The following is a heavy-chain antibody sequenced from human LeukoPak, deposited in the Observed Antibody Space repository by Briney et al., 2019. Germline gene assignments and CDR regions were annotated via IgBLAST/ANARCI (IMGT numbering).Heavy chain of an antibody. J-gene: IGHJ4*02. CDR1: GYTFTSYD. D-gene: IGHD5-18*01. Sequence: ASVKVSCKASGYTFTSYDINWVRQATGQGLEWMGWTNPNSGNTGYAQKFQGRVTMTRNTSISTAYMELSSLRSEDTAVYYCARGFFRQLWLLTEVAWVYWGQGTLVTVSS. V-gene: IGHV1-8*01. CDR3: ARGFFRQLWLLTEVAWVY. CDR2: TNPNSGNT.